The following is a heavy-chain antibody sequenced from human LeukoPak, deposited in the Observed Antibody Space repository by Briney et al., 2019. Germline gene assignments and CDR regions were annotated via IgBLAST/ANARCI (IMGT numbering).Heavy chain of an antibody. CDR1: GSIFSDYA. CDR2: ISSNSNYK. CDR3: ARYEGGYSLDY. J-gene: IGHJ4*02. V-gene: IGHV3-21*01. D-gene: IGHD3-22*01. Sequence: GGSLRLSCAVSGSIFSDYAMNWVRQAPGKGLEWVSFISSNSNYKTYADSVKGRFTISRDNDKNSVYLQMNSLRVEDTAMYYCARYEGGYSLDYWGQGALVIVSS.